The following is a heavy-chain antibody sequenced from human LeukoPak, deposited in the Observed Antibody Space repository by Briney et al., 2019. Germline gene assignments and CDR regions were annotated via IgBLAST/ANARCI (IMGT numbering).Heavy chain of an antibody. Sequence: PGGSLRLSCAVSEFTFSDAWMSWVRQAPGKGLEWVGRIKSKSDGGTTDYAAPVKGRFTISRDDSKNTLYLQMNSLKTEDTAVYYCTAELLMVYAKIVHAEYFQHWGQGTLSPSPQ. CDR3: TAELLMVYAKIVHAEYFQH. CDR1: EFTFSDAW. V-gene: IGHV3-15*01. J-gene: IGHJ1*01. CDR2: IKSKSDGGTT. D-gene: IGHD2-8*01.